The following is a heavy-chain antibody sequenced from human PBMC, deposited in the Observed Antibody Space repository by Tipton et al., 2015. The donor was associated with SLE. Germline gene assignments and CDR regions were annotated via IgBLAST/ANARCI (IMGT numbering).Heavy chain of an antibody. CDR3: ARDYYGSSHAFDI. Sequence: TLSLTCTVSGGSISTYYWSWIRQPPKQGLEWIGWIYHTGGTDYNPSLKSRVTISVDTSKNQFSLRLSSVTAADTAVYYCARDYYGSSHAFDIWGQGTMVTVSS. J-gene: IGHJ3*02. V-gene: IGHV4-59*01. D-gene: IGHD3-22*01. CDR1: GGSISTYY. CDR2: IYHTGGT.